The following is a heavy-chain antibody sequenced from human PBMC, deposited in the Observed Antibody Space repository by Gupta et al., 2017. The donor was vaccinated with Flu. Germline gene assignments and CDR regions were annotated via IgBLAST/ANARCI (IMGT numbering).Heavy chain of an antibody. D-gene: IGHD2-2*02. Sequence: GLEWVSYISSSGSTIYYADSVKGRFTISRDNAKNSLYLQMNSLRAEDTAVYYCARDTGGVPAAIQGPDAFDIWGQGTMVTVSS. V-gene: IGHV3-48*03. CDR3: ARDTGGVPAAIQGPDAFDI. J-gene: IGHJ3*02. CDR2: ISSSGSTI.